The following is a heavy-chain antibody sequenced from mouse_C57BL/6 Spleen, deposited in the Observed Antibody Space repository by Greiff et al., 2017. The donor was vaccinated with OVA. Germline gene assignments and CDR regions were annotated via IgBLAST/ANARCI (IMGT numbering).Heavy chain of an antibody. CDR2: INYDGSST. J-gene: IGHJ1*03. CDR3: ARGGGYEWYFEV. V-gene: IGHV5-16*01. Sequence: EVMLVESEGGLVQPGSSMKLSCTASGFTFSDYYMAWVRQVPEKGLEWVANINYDGSSTYYLDSLKSRFIISSDNAKNILYLQLSRLKSEDTATYDCARGGGYEWYFEVWGTGTTVTVSS. D-gene: IGHD2-2*01. CDR1: GFTFSDYY.